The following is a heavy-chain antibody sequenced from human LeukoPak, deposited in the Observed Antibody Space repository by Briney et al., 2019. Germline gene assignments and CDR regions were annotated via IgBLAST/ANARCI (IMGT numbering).Heavy chain of an antibody. V-gene: IGHV3-23*01. Sequence: PGGSLRLSCAASGFTFSSYAMSWVRQAPGEGLEWVSAISGSGGSTYYADSVKGRFTISRDNSKNTLYLQMNSLRAEDTAVYYCTQSQYSSSLERLFDYWGQGTLVTVSS. CDR3: TQSQYSSSLERLFDY. CDR2: ISGSGGST. D-gene: IGHD6-6*01. CDR1: GFTFSSYA. J-gene: IGHJ4*02.